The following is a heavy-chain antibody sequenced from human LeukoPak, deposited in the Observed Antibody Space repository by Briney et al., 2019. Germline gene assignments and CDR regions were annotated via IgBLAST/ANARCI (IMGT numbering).Heavy chain of an antibody. V-gene: IGHV4-4*07. Sequence: SETLSLTCTVSGDSISYYYWSWIRQPAGKGMEWIGRFYIGGITNYNPSLKSRVTMSVDTSKNQFSLRLTSMTAADTAVYYCARVKPGGSSTSFDPWGQGTLVTVSS. CDR3: ARVKPGGSSTSFDP. CDR2: FYIGGIT. J-gene: IGHJ5*02. CDR1: GDSISYYY. D-gene: IGHD2-15*01.